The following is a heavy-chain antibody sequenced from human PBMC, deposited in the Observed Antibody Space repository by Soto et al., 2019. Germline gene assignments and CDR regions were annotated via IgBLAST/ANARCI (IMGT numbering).Heavy chain of an antibody. CDR1: GFTFSSYG. CDR2: IWYDGSNK. J-gene: IGHJ4*02. CDR3: ARERTGGSCYTFDY. V-gene: IGHV3-33*01. Sequence: GGSQRLSCAASGFTFSSYGMHWVRQAPGKGLEWVAVIWYDGSNKYYADSVKGRFTISRDNSKNTLYLQMNSLRAEDTAVYYCARERTGGSCYTFDYWGQGTLVTVSS. D-gene: IGHD2-15*01.